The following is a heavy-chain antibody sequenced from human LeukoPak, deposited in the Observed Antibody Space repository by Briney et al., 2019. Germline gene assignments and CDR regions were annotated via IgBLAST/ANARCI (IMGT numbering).Heavy chain of an antibody. CDR2: ISSSGSTI. CDR1: GFTFSSYE. J-gene: IGHJ3*02. Sequence: GGSLRLSCAASGFTFSSYEMNWVRQAPGKGLEWVSYISSSGSTIYYADSVKGRFTISRDNAKNSLYLQMNSLRAEDTAVYCCARDKTGAAAGPDAFDIWGQGTMVTVSS. V-gene: IGHV3-48*03. CDR3: ARDKTGAAAGPDAFDI. D-gene: IGHD6-13*01.